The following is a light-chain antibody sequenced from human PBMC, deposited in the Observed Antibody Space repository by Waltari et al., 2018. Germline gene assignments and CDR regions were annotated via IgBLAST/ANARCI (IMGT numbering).Light chain of an antibody. CDR2: DNN. CDR1: SSNIGSNS. Sequence: QSVLTQPPSVSAAPGQKVTISCSGSSSNIGSNSVSWYQQLPGTAPKLLIYDNNKRPSGIPDRFSGSKAGTSATLGITGLQTGDVADYYCGTWDSSLMPVVFGGGTKLTVL. CDR3: GTWDSSLMPVV. J-gene: IGLJ2*01. V-gene: IGLV1-51*01.